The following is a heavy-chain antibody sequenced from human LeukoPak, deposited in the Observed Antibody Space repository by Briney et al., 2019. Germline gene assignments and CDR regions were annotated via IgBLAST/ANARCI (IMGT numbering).Heavy chain of an antibody. CDR3: AKDNGGDIVVVPAAPADIYYGMDV. V-gene: IGHV3-9*01. CDR1: GFTFDDYA. Sequence: GRSLRLSCAASGFTFDDYAMHWVRQAPGKGLERVSGISWNSGSIGYADSVKGRFTISRDNAKNSLYLQMNSLRAEDTALYYCAKDNGGDIVVVPAAPADIYYGMDVWGQGTTVTVSS. J-gene: IGHJ6*02. D-gene: IGHD2-2*01. CDR2: ISWNSGSI.